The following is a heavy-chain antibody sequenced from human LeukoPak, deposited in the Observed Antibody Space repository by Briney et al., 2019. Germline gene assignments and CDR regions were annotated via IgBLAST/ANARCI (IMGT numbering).Heavy chain of an antibody. CDR1: GFTFSSYW. D-gene: IGHD3-10*01. CDR3: ARGARWFGELLPFNY. J-gene: IGHJ4*02. CDR2: IKQDGSEK. V-gene: IGHV3-7*01. Sequence: PGGSLRLSCAASGFTFSSYWMSRVRQAPGKGLEWVANIKQDGSEKYYVDSVKGRFTISRDNAKNSLYLQMNSLRAEDTAVYYCARGARWFGELLPFNYWGQGTLVTVSS.